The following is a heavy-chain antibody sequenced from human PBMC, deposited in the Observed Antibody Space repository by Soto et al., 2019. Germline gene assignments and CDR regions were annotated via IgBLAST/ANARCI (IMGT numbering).Heavy chain of an antibody. CDR2: INSDGSST. CDR3: ARVPYGDYPWFDP. J-gene: IGHJ5*02. V-gene: IGHV3-74*01. CDR1: GFTFISDW. D-gene: IGHD4-17*01. Sequence: PGGSLILSCAASGFTFISDWMHWVRQAPGKGLVWVSRINSDGSSTSYADSVKGRFTISRDNAKNTLYLQMNSLRAEDTAVYYCARVPYGDYPWFDPWGQGTLVSVSS.